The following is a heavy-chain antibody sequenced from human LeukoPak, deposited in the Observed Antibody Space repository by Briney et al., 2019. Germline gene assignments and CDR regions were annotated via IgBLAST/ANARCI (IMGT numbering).Heavy chain of an antibody. CDR1: GLSFSSFA. D-gene: IGHD1-26*01. CDR3: ARDFGYASGTYMVY. CDR2: ISSDGRKP. J-gene: IGHJ4*02. Sequence: GGSLRLSCAASGLSFSSFAMSWVRQGPARGLEWVAVISSDGRKPYYADAVKGRFTISRDNSKNTVYLQMNGLRTEDTAVCYCARDFGYASGTYMVYWGQGTLVTVSS. V-gene: IGHV3-30*19.